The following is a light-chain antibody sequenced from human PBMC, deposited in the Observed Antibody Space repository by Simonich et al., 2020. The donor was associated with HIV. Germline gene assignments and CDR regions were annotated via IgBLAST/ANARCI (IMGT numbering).Light chain of an antibody. CDR1: QSVSYSSNNKNY. V-gene: IGKV4-1*01. Sequence: DIVMTQSPDSLAVSLGERATINCKSSQSVSYSSNNKNYLAWYQQKPGQPPKLLIYWASTRESGVPDRFSGSGSGTDFTLTISSLQAEDVAVYHCQQYYSTPHTFGQGTKVEIK. CDR2: WAS. CDR3: QQYYSTPHT. J-gene: IGKJ2*01.